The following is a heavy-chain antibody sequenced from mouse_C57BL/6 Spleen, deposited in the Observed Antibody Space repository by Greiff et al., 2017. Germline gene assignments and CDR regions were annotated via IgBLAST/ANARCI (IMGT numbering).Heavy chain of an antibody. J-gene: IGHJ4*01. CDR3: AREGYYGGYAMDY. V-gene: IGHV5-6*01. Sequence: EVNVVESGGDLVKPGGSLKLSCAASGFTFSSYGMSWVRQTPDKRLEWVATISSGGSYTYYPDSVKGRFTISRDNAKNTLYLQMSSLKSEDTAMYYCAREGYYGGYAMDYWGQGTSVTVSS. CDR2: ISSGGSYT. CDR1: GFTFSSYG. D-gene: IGHD1-1*01.